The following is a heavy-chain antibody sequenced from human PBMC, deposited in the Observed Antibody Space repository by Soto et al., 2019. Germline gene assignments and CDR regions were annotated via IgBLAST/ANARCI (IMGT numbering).Heavy chain of an antibody. D-gene: IGHD3-22*01. CDR2: ISYDGSNK. Sequence: PGGSLRLSCAASGFTFSSYGMHWVRQAPGKGLEWVAVISYDGSNKYYADSVKGRFTISRDNSKNTLYLQMNSLRAEDTAVYYCAKDGGRITMIYRGYYFDYWGQGTLVTVSS. J-gene: IGHJ4*02. CDR3: AKDGGRITMIYRGYYFDY. V-gene: IGHV3-30*18. CDR1: GFTFSSYG.